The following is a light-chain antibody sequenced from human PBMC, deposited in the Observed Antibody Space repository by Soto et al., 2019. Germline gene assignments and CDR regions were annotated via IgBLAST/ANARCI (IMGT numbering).Light chain of an antibody. CDR3: CSYAGSSTHVV. J-gene: IGLJ2*01. Sequence: QSALTQPASVSGSPGQSITISCTGTSSDVGRYNLVSWYQQHPGKAPKLMIYEGSKRPSGVSNRFSGSKSGNTASLTISGLQAEDEADYYCCSYAGSSTHVVFGGGTPLTVL. CDR2: EGS. CDR1: SSDVGRYNL. V-gene: IGLV2-23*01.